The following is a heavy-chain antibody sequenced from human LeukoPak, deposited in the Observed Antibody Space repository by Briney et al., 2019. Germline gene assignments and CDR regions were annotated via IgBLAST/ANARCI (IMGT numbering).Heavy chain of an antibody. J-gene: IGHJ2*01. CDR2: ISGSGGDT. D-gene: IGHD4-11*01. CDR3: AKRASDYYFDL. Sequence: GGSLRLSCAASGFTFSSYAMTWVRQAPGKGLEWVSSISGSGGDTYYADSVKGRFTISRDNSKNTLYLQMNSLRVEDTAVYYCAKRASDYYFDLWGRGTLLTVSS. V-gene: IGHV3-23*01. CDR1: GFTFSSYA.